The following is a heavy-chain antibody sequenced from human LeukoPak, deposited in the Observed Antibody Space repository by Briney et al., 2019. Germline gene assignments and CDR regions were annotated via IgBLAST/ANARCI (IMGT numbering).Heavy chain of an antibody. Sequence: GASVKVSCKASGYTFTGYYMHWVRQAPGQGLEWMGWINPNSGGTNYAQKFQGRVTMTRDTSISTAYMELSRLRSDDTAVYYCARDFLYDSSGYYYDRDYWGQGTLVTVSS. J-gene: IGHJ4*02. D-gene: IGHD3-22*01. V-gene: IGHV1-2*02. CDR3: ARDFLYDSSGYYYDRDY. CDR1: GYTFTGYY. CDR2: INPNSGGT.